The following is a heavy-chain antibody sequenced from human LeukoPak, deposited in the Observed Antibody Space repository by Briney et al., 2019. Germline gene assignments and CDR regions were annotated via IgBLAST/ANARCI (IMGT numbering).Heavy chain of an antibody. J-gene: IGHJ4*02. CDR3: XRDYVWGTSDPDY. D-gene: IGHD3-16*01. V-gene: IGHV3-7*01. CDR1: GFSFSNYW. Sequence: GGSLRLSCAASGFSFSNYWMSWFRQTPRKGLEWVGNIKEDGSEKYYLDSVKGRFTISRDNTHNSVFLLMSSLRAEDTAVYYCXRDYVWGTSDPDYWGQGTLVTVSS. CDR2: IKEDGSEK.